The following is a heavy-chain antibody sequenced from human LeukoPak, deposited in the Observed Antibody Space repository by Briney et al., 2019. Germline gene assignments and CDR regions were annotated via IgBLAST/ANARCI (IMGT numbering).Heavy chain of an antibody. D-gene: IGHD4-17*01. CDR2: ISYDGSIK. J-gene: IGHJ4*02. V-gene: IGHV3-30-3*01. CDR1: AFIFSSYA. Sequence: GGSLRLSCAASAFIFSSYAMHWVRQAPGKGLEWVAVISYDGSIKYYADSVKGRSTISRDNSKNTLYLQMNSLRANDTAVYYCAREGTVTTYFDYWGQGTLVTVSS. CDR3: AREGTVTTYFDY.